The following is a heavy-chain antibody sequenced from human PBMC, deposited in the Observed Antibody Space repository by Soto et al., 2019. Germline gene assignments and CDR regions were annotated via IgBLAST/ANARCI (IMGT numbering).Heavy chain of an antibody. CDR1: GFTFSSHG. CDR3: AKDRQWLALLDY. Sequence: QVQLVESGGGVVQPGRSLRLSCAASGFTFSSHGMHWVRQAPGKGLEWVAVISYDGSSKYYGDSVKGRFTISRDNSKNTLYLQMNSLRAEDTAVYYCAKDRQWLALLDYWGQGTLVTVSS. D-gene: IGHD6-19*01. CDR2: ISYDGSSK. J-gene: IGHJ4*02. V-gene: IGHV3-30*18.